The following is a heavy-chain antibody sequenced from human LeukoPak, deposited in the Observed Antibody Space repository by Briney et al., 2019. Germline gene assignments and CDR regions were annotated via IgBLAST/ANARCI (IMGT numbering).Heavy chain of an antibody. V-gene: IGHV1-8*01. CDR2: VNGNSGST. J-gene: IGHJ4*02. CDR3: VGGGRNYNVY. D-gene: IGHD1-7*01. Sequence: ASVKVSCKASGYTFTSYDINWVRQATGQGFEWMGWVNGNSGSTAFAHKFQGRVAMTRNTSITTAYMELSSLGSEDTATYYCVGGGRNYNVYWGQGTVVTVSS. CDR1: GYTFTSYD.